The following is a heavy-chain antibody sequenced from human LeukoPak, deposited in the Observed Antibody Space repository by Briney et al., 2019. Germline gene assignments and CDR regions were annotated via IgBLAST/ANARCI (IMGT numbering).Heavy chain of an antibody. Sequence: GGSLRLSCAASGFTFSTYAMSWVRQAPGKGLEWVSGVSARGDNTYYADSVKGRFTISRDNSEKTVYLQMNSLRAEDTAVYYCAKEGPAAGTGTNWFDPWGQGTLVTVSS. CDR3: AKEGPAAGTGTNWFDP. CDR1: GFTFSTYA. CDR2: VSARGDNT. V-gene: IGHV3-23*01. J-gene: IGHJ5*02. D-gene: IGHD6-13*01.